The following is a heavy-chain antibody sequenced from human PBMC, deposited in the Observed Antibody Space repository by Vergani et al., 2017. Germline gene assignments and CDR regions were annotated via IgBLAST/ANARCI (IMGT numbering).Heavy chain of an antibody. CDR1: GFSIDNGYY. CDR3: ARRSGIVYDIFSGTQYFFDF. V-gene: IGHV4-38-2*01. J-gene: IGHJ4*02. D-gene: IGHD3-9*01. Sequence: QVQLQESGPGLVKPSETLSLTCAVSGFSIDNGYYWDWLRQPPGKGLEWIGSIYRTGRTHFNPSLKSRVTISVDTSNHHCSLRLTSLTAADTAVYYCARRSGIVYDIFSGTQYFFDFWGQGTLVTVSS. CDR2: IYRTGRT.